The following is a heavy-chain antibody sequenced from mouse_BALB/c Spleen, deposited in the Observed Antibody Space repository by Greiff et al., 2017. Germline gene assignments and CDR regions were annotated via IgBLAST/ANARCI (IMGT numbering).Heavy chain of an antibody. CDR3: ARQGGNYGNYAMDY. D-gene: IGHD2-1*01. Sequence: DVQLVESGGGLVKPGGSLKLSCAASGFAFSSYDMSWVRQTPEKRLEWVAYISSGGGSTYYPDTVKGRFTISRDNAKNTLYLQMSSLKSEDTAMYYCARQGGNYGNYAMDYWGQGTSVTVSS. CDR2: ISSGGGST. J-gene: IGHJ4*01. V-gene: IGHV5-12-1*01. CDR1: GFAFSSYD.